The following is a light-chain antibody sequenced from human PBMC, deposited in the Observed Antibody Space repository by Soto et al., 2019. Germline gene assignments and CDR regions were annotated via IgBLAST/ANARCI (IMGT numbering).Light chain of an antibody. CDR1: QDISSW. Sequence: DIPMTQSPSSVSASVGDRVTITCRATQDISSWLAWYQQKPGKAPKLLIYAASSLQSGVPSRFSGSGSGTDFTLTISSLQPEDFATYSCQQAYSFPFTFGPGTKVDFK. J-gene: IGKJ3*01. V-gene: IGKV1-12*02. CDR2: AAS. CDR3: QQAYSFPFT.